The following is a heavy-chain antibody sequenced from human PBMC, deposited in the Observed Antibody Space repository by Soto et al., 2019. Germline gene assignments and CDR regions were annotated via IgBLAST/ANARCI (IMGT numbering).Heavy chain of an antibody. D-gene: IGHD2-2*02. V-gene: IGHV3-21*01. J-gene: IGHJ6*02. CDR3: ARDRGSIDIVVVPAAIPYYYYGMDV. CDR2: ISSSSSYI. Sequence: LRLSCAASGFTFSSYSMNWVRQAPGKGLEWVSSISSSSSYIYYADSVKGRFTISRDNAKNSLYLQMNSLRAEDTAVYYCARDRGSIDIVVVPAAIPYYYYGMDVWGQGTTVTVSS. CDR1: GFTFSSYS.